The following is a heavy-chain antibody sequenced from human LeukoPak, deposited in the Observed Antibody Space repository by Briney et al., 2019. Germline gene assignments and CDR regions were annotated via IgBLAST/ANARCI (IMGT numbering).Heavy chain of an antibody. J-gene: IGHJ6*02. CDR2: IWYDGSNK. CDR1: GFIFSSYG. CDR3: ARESGGMDV. V-gene: IGHV3-33*08. Sequence: GGSLRLSCAASGFIFSSYGMHWVRQAPGKGLEWVAVIWYDGSNKYYTDSVKGRFTISRDNSKNTLYLQMNSLRAEDTAVYYCARESGGMDVWGQGTTVTVSS.